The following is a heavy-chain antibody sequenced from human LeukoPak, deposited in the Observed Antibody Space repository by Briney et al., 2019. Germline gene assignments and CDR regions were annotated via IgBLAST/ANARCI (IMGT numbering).Heavy chain of an antibody. J-gene: IGHJ3*02. CDR3: ARDDSSGYYSEGAFDI. V-gene: IGHV1-69*13. Sequence: SVKVSCKASGGTFSSYAISWVRQAPGQGLEWMGGIIPIFGTANYAQKFQGRVTITADESTSTAYMELSSLRSEDTAVYYCARDDSSGYYSEGAFDIWGQGTMVTVSS. D-gene: IGHD3-22*01. CDR1: GGTFSSYA. CDR2: IIPIFGTA.